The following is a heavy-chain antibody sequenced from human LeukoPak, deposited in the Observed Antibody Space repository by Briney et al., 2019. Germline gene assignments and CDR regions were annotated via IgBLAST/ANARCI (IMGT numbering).Heavy chain of an antibody. D-gene: IGHD2-15*01. CDR1: GGSISSSSYY. Sequence: PSETLSLTCTVSGGSISSSSYYWGWIRQPPGKGLEWIGSIYPSGRTYYHPSLKSRVTISVDTSKNQFSLKLSSVTAADTAVYYCARDIVGPLYYFDSWGQGTLVTVSS. CDR2: IYPSGRT. V-gene: IGHV4-39*07. J-gene: IGHJ4*02. CDR3: ARDIVGPLYYFDS.